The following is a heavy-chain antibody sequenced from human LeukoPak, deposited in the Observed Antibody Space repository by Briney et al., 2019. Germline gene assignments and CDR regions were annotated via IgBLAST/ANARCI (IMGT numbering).Heavy chain of an antibody. J-gene: IGHJ4*02. Sequence: GGSLRLSCAASGFTFSSYSMNWVRQAPGKGLEWVSYISSSSTTIYYADSVKGRFTISRDNAKNSLYLQMNSLSAEDTAVYSCATLGSTEVSGWGQGTLVTVSS. CDR1: GFTFSSYS. CDR3: ATLGSTEVSG. CDR2: ISSSSTTI. V-gene: IGHV3-48*01. D-gene: IGHD5/OR15-5a*01.